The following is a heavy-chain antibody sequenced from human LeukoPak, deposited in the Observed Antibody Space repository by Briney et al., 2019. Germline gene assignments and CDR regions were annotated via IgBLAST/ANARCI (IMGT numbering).Heavy chain of an antibody. J-gene: IGHJ5*02. CDR2: ISGSGGST. Sequence: GGSLRLSCAASGFTFSSYAMSWVRQAPGKGLEWVSAISGSGGSTYYADSVRGRFTISRDNSKNTLYLQMNSLRAEDPAVYYCAKSGSGSYRNWFDPWGQGTLVTVSS. CDR1: GFTFSSYA. V-gene: IGHV3-23*01. D-gene: IGHD3-10*01. CDR3: AKSGSGSYRNWFDP.